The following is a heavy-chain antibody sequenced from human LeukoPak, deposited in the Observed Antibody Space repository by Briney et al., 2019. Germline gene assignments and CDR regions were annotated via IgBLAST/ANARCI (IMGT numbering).Heavy chain of an antibody. J-gene: IGHJ3*02. CDR2: IYYSGST. Sequence: PPETLSLTCTVSGGSISSYYWSWIRQPPGKGLEWIGYIYYSGSTNYNPSLKSRVTISVDTSKNQFSLKLSSVTAADTAVYYCARDPPTGPVSDAFDIWGQGTMVSVSS. CDR1: GGSISSYY. V-gene: IGHV4-59*01. CDR3: ARDPPTGPVSDAFDI. D-gene: IGHD1-1*01.